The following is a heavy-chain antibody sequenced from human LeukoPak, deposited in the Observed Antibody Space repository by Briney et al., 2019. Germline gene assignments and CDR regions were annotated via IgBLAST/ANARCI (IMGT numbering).Heavy chain of an antibody. D-gene: IGHD6-19*01. Sequence: GGSLRLSCTVSGFTSFSGHWMNWVRQAPGKGLEWVSSISSSSSYIYYADSVKGRFTISRDNAKNSLYLQMNSLRAEDTAVYYCARAGSSGWFDYWGQGTLVTVSS. J-gene: IGHJ4*02. CDR2: ISSSSSYI. CDR3: ARAGSSGWFDY. CDR1: GFTSFSGHW. V-gene: IGHV3-21*01.